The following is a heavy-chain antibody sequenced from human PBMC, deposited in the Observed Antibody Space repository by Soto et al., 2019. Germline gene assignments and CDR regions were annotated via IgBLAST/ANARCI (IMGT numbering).Heavy chain of an antibody. D-gene: IGHD6-13*01. Sequence: ASVKVSCKASGYTFTGYYMHWVRQAPGQGLEWMGWINPNSGGTNYAQKFQGWVTMTRDTSISTAYMELSRLRSDDTAVYYCARVAAAGTGYYYMDVWGKGTTVTVSS. J-gene: IGHJ6*03. V-gene: IGHV1-2*04. CDR2: INPNSGGT. CDR3: ARVAAAGTGYYYMDV. CDR1: GYTFTGYY.